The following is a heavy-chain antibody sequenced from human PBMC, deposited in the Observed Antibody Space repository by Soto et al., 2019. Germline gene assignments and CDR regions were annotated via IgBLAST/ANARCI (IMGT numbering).Heavy chain of an antibody. CDR3: ARRYSSGWYYFDY. CDR2: INTSGST. V-gene: IGHV4-34*01. D-gene: IGHD6-19*01. CDR1: GGSFSGYY. J-gene: IGHJ4*02. Sequence: PSETLSLTCAVYGGSFSGYYWNWIRQPPGKGLEWIGEINTSGSTNYNPSLKSRVTISVDTSKDQFSLKVSSVTAADTAVYYCARRYSSGWYYFDYWGRGTLVTVSS.